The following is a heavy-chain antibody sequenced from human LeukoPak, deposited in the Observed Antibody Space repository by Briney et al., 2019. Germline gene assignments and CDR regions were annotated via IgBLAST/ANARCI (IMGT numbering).Heavy chain of an antibody. CDR1: GFTFSSYG. V-gene: IGHV3-30*18. CDR3: AKDDGYNSSYYYYGMDV. Sequence: GGSLRLSCAASGFTFSSYGMHWVRQAPGKGLEWVAVISYDGSNKYYADSVKGRFTISRDNSKNTLYLQMNSLRAEDTAVYYCAKDDGYNSSYYYYGMDVWGQGTTVTVSS. J-gene: IGHJ6*02. CDR2: ISYDGSNK. D-gene: IGHD5-24*01.